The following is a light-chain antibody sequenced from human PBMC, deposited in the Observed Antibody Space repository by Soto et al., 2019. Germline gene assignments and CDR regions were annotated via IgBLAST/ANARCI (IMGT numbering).Light chain of an antibody. V-gene: IGLV2-23*03. CDR1: SSDVGSYNL. J-gene: IGLJ1*01. CDR3: SSYVGSFTFG. CDR2: EGS. Sequence: QSALTQPASVSGSPGQSITISCTGTSSDVGSYNLVSWYQQHPGKAPKLMIYEGSKRPSGVSNRFSGSQSGNTASLTISGLQAEDEADYYCSSYVGSFTFGFGTGTKLPVL.